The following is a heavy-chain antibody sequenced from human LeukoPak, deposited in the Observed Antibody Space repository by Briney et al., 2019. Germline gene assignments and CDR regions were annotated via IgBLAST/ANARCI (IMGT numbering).Heavy chain of an antibody. CDR3: ARDRLCSGGSCYSGNWFDP. Sequence: ASVKVSCKASGYTFTGYYMHWVRQAPGQGLEWMGWINPNSGGTNYAQKFQGRVTMTRDTSISTAYMELSRLRSDDTAVYYCARDRLCSGGSCYSGNWFDPWGQGTLVTVSS. V-gene: IGHV1-2*02. CDR1: GYTFTGYY. J-gene: IGHJ5*02. CDR2: INPNSGGT. D-gene: IGHD2-15*01.